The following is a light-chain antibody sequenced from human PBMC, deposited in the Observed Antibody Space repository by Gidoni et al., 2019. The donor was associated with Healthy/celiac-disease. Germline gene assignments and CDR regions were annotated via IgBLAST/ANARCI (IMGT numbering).Light chain of an antibody. CDR2: YDS. CDR3: QVWDSSSDHPV. V-gene: IGLV3-21*04. J-gene: IGLJ3*02. CDR1: NMGSKS. Sequence: SYVLPQPPSVSVAPGKTARIPCGGNNMGSKSVHWYQQKPGQAPVLVIYYDSDRPSGIPERFSGSNSGNTATLTISRVEAGDEADYYCQVWDSSSDHPVFGGGTKLTVL.